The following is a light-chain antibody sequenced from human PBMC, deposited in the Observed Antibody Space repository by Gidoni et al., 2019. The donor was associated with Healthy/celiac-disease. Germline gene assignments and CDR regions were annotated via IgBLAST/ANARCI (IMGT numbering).Light chain of an antibody. Sequence: QPVLTQPTSLSSSPGSSAIFTCTLRSGINVGTYRIYWYQQKTWSLPRYLLRYKSESDKQQCSGCPSRFSGSKDDSTNAGLLLISGLQSEDEADYYCAIWYSSTWVFGGGTKLTVL. V-gene: IGLV5-39*01. CDR1: SGINVGTYR. CDR3: AIWYSSTWV. J-gene: IGLJ2*01. CDR2: YKSESDK.